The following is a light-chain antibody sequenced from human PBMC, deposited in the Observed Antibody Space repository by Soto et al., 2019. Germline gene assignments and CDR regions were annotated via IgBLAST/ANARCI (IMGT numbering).Light chain of an antibody. CDR3: QQYGSSPVV. V-gene: IGKV3-20*01. J-gene: IGKJ1*01. CDR2: GAS. Sequence: EIVLTQSPGTLSLSPGERATLSCRASQSVSSSYLAWYQQKPGQAPRLLIYGASSSATGIPDRFSGSGSGTDFTLTISRLEPEDFAVYYCQQYGSSPVVFGQGTKVDIK. CDR1: QSVSSSY.